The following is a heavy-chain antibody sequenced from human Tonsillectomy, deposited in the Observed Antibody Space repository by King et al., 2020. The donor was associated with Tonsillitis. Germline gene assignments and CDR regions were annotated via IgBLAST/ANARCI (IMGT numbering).Heavy chain of an antibody. CDR2: INPNSGGT. CDR1: GYTFTGYY. D-gene: IGHD3-3*01. J-gene: IGHJ3*02. CDR3: ARSLQLSGLLLNSAGAFYI. Sequence: VQLVESGAEVKKPGASVKVSCITSGYTFTGYYMHWVRQAPGQGLAWMGWINPNSGGTNYAQKFQGRVTMTRDTSISTAYMELSRLRSDDTAVYYCARSLQLSGLLLNSAGAFYIWGTGKMVTVSS. V-gene: IGHV1-2*02.